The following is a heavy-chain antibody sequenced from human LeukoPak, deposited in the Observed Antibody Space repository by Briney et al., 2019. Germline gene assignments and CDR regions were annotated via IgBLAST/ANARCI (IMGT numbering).Heavy chain of an antibody. J-gene: IGHJ6*03. D-gene: IGHD3-22*01. CDR3: ARDGYYYDSSGYRPSGYYYYYMDV. CDR2: ISSSSSTI. Sequence: GGSLRLSCAASGFTFSSYSMNWVRQAPGKGLEWVSYISSSSSTIYYADSVKGRFTISRDNAKNSLYLQMNSLRAEDTAVYYCARDGYYYDSSGYRPSGYYYYYMDVWGKGTTVTISS. CDR1: GFTFSSYS. V-gene: IGHV3-48*01.